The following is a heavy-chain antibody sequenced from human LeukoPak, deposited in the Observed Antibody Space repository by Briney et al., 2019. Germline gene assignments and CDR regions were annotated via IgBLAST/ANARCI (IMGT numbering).Heavy chain of an antibody. CDR2: ISAYNDNA. J-gene: IGHJ4*02. CDR1: GYSFTNYG. D-gene: IGHD7-27*01. V-gene: IGHV1-18*01. Sequence: ASVKVSCKASGYSFTNYGISWVRQAPGQGLEWMGWISAYNDNAHYAQGLEGRVTMTSETSTRTAYMELGSLRSDDTAVYYCARSTLGIEFDYWGQGSLVTVSS. CDR3: ARSTLGIEFDY.